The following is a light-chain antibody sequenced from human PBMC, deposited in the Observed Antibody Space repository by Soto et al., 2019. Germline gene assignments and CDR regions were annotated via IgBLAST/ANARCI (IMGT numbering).Light chain of an antibody. CDR2: QDS. Sequence: SYELTQLPSVSVSPGQTASITCSGDKLGDKYACWYQQKPGQSPVLVIYQDSKRPSGIPERFSGSNSGNTATLTISGTQAMDEADYYCQAWDSSTAGDVFGTGTKLTVL. CDR1: KLGDKY. V-gene: IGLV3-1*01. CDR3: QAWDSSTAGDV. J-gene: IGLJ1*01.